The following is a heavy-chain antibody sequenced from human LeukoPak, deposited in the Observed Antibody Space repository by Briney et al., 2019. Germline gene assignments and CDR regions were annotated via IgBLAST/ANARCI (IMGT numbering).Heavy chain of an antibody. V-gene: IGHV1-2*02. CDR3: ARGKYSGYLRYYMDV. CDR2: INPNSGGT. Sequence: GASVKVSCKASGYTFTSYGISWVRQAPGQGLEWMGWINPNSGGTNYAQKFQGRVTMTRDTSISTAYMELSRLRSDDTAVYYCARGKYSGYLRYYMDVWGKGTTVTVSS. D-gene: IGHD5-12*01. CDR1: GYTFTSYG. J-gene: IGHJ6*03.